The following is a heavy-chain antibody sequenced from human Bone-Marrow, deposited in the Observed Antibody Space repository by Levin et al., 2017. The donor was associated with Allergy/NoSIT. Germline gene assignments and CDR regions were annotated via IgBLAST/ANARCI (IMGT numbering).Heavy chain of an antibody. J-gene: IGHJ3*02. V-gene: IGHV4-34*01. CDR3: SRGRSSYYPNDAFDI. Sequence: SETLSLTCTVYGGFFSGYYLNWIRQPPGKGLEWIGEINHSGITNYNPSLSTRVTISQDTSNKQISLRLTSVTAADTAVYYCSRGRSSYYPNDAFDIWGRGTLVTVSS. D-gene: IGHD1-26*01. CDR2: INHSGIT. CDR1: GGFFSGYY.